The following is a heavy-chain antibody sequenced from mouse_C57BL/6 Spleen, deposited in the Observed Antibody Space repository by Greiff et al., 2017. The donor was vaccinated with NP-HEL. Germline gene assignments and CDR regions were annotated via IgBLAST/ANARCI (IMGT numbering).Heavy chain of an antibody. CDR1: GYTFTSYG. CDR2: IYIGNGYT. D-gene: IGHD1-1*01. Sequence: EVQLQQSGAELVRPGSSVKMSCKTSGYTFTSYGINWVKQRPGQGLEWIGYIYIGNGYTEYNEKFKGKATLTSDTSSSTAYMQLSSLPSEDSAIYCCARLYITTVKYYAMDYWGQGTSVTVSS. V-gene: IGHV1-58*01. CDR3: ARLYITTVKYYAMDY. J-gene: IGHJ4*01.